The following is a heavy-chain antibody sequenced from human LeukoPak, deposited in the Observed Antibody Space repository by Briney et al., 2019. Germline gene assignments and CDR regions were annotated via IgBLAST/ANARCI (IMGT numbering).Heavy chain of an antibody. CDR2: INHSGST. V-gene: IGHV4-34*01. J-gene: IGHJ4*02. CDR3: ARVSWWFGELL. D-gene: IGHD3-10*01. Sequence: EALCCSRADTGGTNMCYSWSWIRARPGKGLERIGEINHSGSTNYNPSLKRRVTISVDTSKNQFSLKLSSVTAADTAVYYCARVSWWFGELLWGQGTLVTVSS. CDR1: GGTNMCYS.